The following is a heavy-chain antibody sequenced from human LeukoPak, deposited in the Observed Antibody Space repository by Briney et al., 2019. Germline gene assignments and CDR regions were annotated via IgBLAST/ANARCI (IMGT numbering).Heavy chain of an antibody. D-gene: IGHD2-2*02. CDR1: GFTFSSYG. V-gene: IGHV3-30*02. CDR3: AKGLYTRGIDY. J-gene: IGHJ4*02. CDR2: IRYDGSNK. Sequence: PGGSLRLSCAASGFTFSSYGMHWVRQAPGKGLEWVAFIRYDGSNKYYAGSVKGRFTISRDNSKNTLYLQMNSLRAEDTAVYYCAKGLYTRGIDYWGQGTLVTVSS.